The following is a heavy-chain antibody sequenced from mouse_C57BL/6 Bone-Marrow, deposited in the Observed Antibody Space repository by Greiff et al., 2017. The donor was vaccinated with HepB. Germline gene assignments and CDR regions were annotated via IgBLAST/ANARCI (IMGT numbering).Heavy chain of an antibody. CDR2: ISSGGDYI. CDR3: TRGGTTVYYFDY. J-gene: IGHJ2*01. V-gene: IGHV5-9-1*02. CDR1: GFTFSSYA. Sequence: EVQGVESGEGLVKPGGSLKLSCAASGFTFSSYAMSWVRQTPEKRLEWVAYISSGGDYIYYADTVKGRFTISRDNARNTRYLQMSSLKSEDTAMYYCTRGGTTVYYFDYWGQGTTLTVSS. D-gene: IGHD1-1*01.